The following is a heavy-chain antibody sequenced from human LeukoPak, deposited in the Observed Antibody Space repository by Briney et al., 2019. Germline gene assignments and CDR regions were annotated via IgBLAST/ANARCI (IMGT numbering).Heavy chain of an antibody. V-gene: IGHV4-39*01. CDR2: IYYSGST. CDR3: ARHAIVGRVVDY. CDR1: GGSISSSSYY. D-gene: IGHD1-26*01. J-gene: IGHJ4*02. Sequence: SETLSLTCTVSGGSISSSSYYWGWIRQPPGKGLEWIGSIYYSGSTYYNPSLKSRVTIFVDTSKNQFSLKLSSVTAADTAVYYCARHAIVGRVVDYWGQGTLVTVSS.